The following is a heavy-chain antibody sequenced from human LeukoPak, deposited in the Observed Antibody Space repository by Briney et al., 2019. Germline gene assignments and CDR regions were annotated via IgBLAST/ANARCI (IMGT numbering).Heavy chain of an antibody. CDR1: GYTFTGYY. CDR3: ASTKFELLAGTFDI. J-gene: IGHJ3*02. CDR2: INPNSGGT. Sequence: ASVKVSCKASGYTFTGYYMHWVRQAPGQGLEWMGWINPNSGGTNYAQKFQGRVTMTRDTSISTAYMELSRLRSDDTAVYYCASTKFELLAGTFDIWDQGTMVTVSS. D-gene: IGHD1-7*01. V-gene: IGHV1-2*02.